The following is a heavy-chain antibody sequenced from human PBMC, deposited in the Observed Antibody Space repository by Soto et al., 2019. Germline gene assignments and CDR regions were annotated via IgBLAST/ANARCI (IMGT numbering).Heavy chain of an antibody. J-gene: IGHJ5*02. D-gene: IGHD3-16*01. CDR3: ARDRRGSTHPRYKWFDP. Sequence: PSETLSLTCAVSGGSISSPDYYWSWIRQPPGKGLEWIGYIYYSGTTDYNPSLKSRVSISIDTSENLFSLKLSSVTAADTAVYYCARDRRGSTHPRYKWFDPWGQGTLVTVSS. CDR1: GGSISSPDYY. V-gene: IGHV4-30-4*01. CDR2: IYYSGTT.